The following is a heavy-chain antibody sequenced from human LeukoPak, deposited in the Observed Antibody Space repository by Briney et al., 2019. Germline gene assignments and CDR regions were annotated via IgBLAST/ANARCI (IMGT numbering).Heavy chain of an antibody. CDR2: ISYDGSNK. V-gene: IGHV3-30*18. D-gene: IGHD4-17*01. J-gene: IGHJ5*02. CDR3: AKAWGRPFTTVTNNWFDP. CDR1: GFTFSSYG. Sequence: GGSLRLSCAAPGFTFSSYGMHWVRQAPGKGLEWVAVISYDGSNKYYADSVKGRFTISRDNSKNTLYLQMNSLRAEDTAVYYCAKAWGRPFTTVTNNWFDPWGQGTLVTVSS.